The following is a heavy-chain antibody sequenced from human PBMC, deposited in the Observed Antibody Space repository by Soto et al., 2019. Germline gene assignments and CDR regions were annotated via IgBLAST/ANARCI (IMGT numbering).Heavy chain of an antibody. D-gene: IGHD6-25*01. CDR2: IYWNDDK. V-gene: IGHV2-5*01. CDR3: AQRLGSRGSFDY. J-gene: IGHJ4*02. CDR1: GFSLRTSGVG. Sequence: SGPTLVNPTQTLTLTCTFSGFSLRTSGVGVGWIRQPPGKAPEWLALIYWNDDKRYSPSLKSRLTITKDTSKNQVVLTMTDMDPVDTCTYYCAQRLGSRGSFDYWGQGSLVTVSS.